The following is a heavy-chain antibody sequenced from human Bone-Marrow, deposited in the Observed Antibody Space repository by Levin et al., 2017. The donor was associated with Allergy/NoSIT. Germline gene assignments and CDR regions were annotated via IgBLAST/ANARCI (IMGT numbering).Heavy chain of an antibody. J-gene: IGHJ4*02. CDR2: IGTGGDT. V-gene: IGHV3-13*01. D-gene: IGHD5-12*01. CDR1: GFTFSGYD. Sequence: GGSLRLSCAASGFTFSGYDMLWVRQNSRKGLEWVSRIGTGGDTHYAGSVKGRFTISRENAKNSLYLQMNSLRAGDTAVYYCARGGYNGYVFDYWGQGTLVTVSP. CDR3: ARGGYNGYVFDY.